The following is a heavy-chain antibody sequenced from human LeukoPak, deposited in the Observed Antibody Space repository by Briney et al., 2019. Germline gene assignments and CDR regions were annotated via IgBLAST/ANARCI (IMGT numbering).Heavy chain of an antibody. V-gene: IGHV3-11*04. CDR3: ARSKSYGPSFDY. Sequence: GGSLRLSCAASGFTFSDYYMTWIRQAPGKGLEWVSYITSSGSTIYYADSVKGRFTISRDNAKNSLYLQMNSLRAEDTAVYYCARSKSYGPSFDYRGQGTLVTVSS. J-gene: IGHJ4*02. CDR2: ITSSGSTI. D-gene: IGHD5-18*01. CDR1: GFTFSDYY.